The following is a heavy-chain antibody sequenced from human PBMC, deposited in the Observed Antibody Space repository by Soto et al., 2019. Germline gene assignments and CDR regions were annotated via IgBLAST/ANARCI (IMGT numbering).Heavy chain of an antibody. CDR3: ARVPSSSYHYFDY. CDR1: GFTVSTYY. Sequence: ESGGGLVQPGGSLRLSCAASGFTVSTYYMSWVRQAPGKRLEWVSVIYSAGSADFADSVKGRFTVSRDNSKNTLFLQMSSLRAEDTAVYYCARVPSSSYHYFDYWGQGTLVTVSS. CDR2: IYSAGSA. J-gene: IGHJ4*02. V-gene: IGHV3-66*01. D-gene: IGHD6-13*01.